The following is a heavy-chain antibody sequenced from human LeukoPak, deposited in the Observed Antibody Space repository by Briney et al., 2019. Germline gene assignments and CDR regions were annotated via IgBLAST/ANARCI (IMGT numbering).Heavy chain of an antibody. CDR2: IYTSGST. V-gene: IGHV4-4*07. D-gene: IGHD3-9*01. CDR1: GGSISSYY. Sequence: SETLSLTCTVSGGSISSYYWSWIRQPAGKGLEWIGSIYTSGSTNYNPSLKSRVTMSVDTSKNQFSLKLSSVTAADTAVYYCARETYYDILTGYYHWFDPWGQGTLVTVSS. CDR3: ARETYYDILTGYYHWFDP. J-gene: IGHJ5*02.